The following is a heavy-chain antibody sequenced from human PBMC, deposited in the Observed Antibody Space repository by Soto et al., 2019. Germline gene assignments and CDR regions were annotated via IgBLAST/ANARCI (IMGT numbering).Heavy chain of an antibody. CDR3: AQRRSYGSGADAFDI. V-gene: IGHV2-5*02. J-gene: IGHJ3*02. CDR2: IYWDDDK. Sequence: QITLKESGPTLVKPTQTLTLTCTFSGFSLSTSGVGVGWIRQPPGKALEWLALIYWDDDKRYSPSLKSRLTITKDTSKNQVVLTMTNMDPVDTATYYRAQRRSYGSGADAFDIWGQGTMVTVSS. D-gene: IGHD3-10*01. CDR1: GFSLSTSGVG.